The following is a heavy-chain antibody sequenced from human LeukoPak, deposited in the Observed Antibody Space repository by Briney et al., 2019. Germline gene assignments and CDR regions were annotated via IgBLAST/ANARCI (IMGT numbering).Heavy chain of an antibody. CDR1: GFTFSSYA. D-gene: IGHD3-22*01. V-gene: IGHV3-30*04. J-gene: IGHJ4*02. Sequence: GGSLRLSCAASGFTFSSYAMHWVRQAPGKGLEWVAVISYDGSNKYYADSVKGRFTISRDNSKNTLYLQMNSLRAEDTAVYYCAKEPFYYDSSGHSHFDYWGQGTLVTVSS. CDR3: AKEPFYYDSSGHSHFDY. CDR2: ISYDGSNK.